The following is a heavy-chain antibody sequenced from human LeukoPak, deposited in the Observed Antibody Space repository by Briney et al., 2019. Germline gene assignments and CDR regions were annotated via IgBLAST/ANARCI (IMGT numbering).Heavy chain of an antibody. CDR3: AREIGSAARGR. CDR1: GFTFDSYW. Sequence: GGSLRLSCAASGFTFDSYWMSWVRQAPGKGLEWVANIKEDGSEKYYVDSVKGRFTISRDNAKNSVYLQMNSLRAEDTAVYYCAREIGSAARGRWGQGTLVTVSS. CDR2: IKEDGSEK. D-gene: IGHD6-13*01. V-gene: IGHV3-7*05. J-gene: IGHJ4*02.